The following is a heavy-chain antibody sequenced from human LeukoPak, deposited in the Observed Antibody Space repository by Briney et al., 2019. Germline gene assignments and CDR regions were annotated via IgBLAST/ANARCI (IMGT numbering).Heavy chain of an antibody. CDR2: ISGSGGST. J-gene: IGHJ4*02. CDR1: GFTFSSYG. CDR3: AKDRGGGDGYTYFDY. D-gene: IGHD5-24*01. Sequence: GGSLRLSCAASGFTFSSYGMSWVRQAPGKGLEWVSAISGSGGSTYYADSVKGRFTISRDNSKNTLYLQMNSLRAEDTAVYYCAKDRGGGDGYTYFDYWGQGTLVTVSS. V-gene: IGHV3-23*01.